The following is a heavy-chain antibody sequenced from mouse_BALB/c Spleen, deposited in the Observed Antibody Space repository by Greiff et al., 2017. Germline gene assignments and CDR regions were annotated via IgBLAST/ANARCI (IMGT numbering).Heavy chain of an antibody. CDR1: GYSITSDYA. V-gene: IGHV3-2*02. CDR3: ARAAYWYFDV. CDR2: ISYSGST. J-gene: IGHJ1*01. Sequence: EVKLQESGPGLVKPSQSLSLTCTVTGYSITSDYAWNWIRQFPGNKLEWMGYISYSGSTSYNPSLKSRISITRDTSKNQFFLQLNSVTTEDTATYYCARAAYWYFDVWGAGTTVTVS.